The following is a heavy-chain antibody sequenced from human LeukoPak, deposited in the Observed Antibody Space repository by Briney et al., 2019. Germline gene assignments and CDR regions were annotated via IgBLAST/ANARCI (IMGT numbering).Heavy chain of an antibody. CDR3: ARGAHYYYGSGSYYKGHWFDP. V-gene: IGHV1-8*01. CDR1: GYTFTSYD. Sequence: ASVKVSCKASGYTFTSYDINWVRQATGQGLEWMGWMNPNSGNTGYAQKFQGRVTMTRNTSISTAYMELSSLRSEDTAVYYCARGAHYYYGSGSYYKGHWFDPWGQGTLVTVSS. CDR2: MNPNSGNT. D-gene: IGHD3-10*01. J-gene: IGHJ5*02.